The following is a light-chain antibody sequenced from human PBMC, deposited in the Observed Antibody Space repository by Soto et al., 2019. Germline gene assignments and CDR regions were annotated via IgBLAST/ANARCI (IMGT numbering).Light chain of an antibody. CDR2: AAS. J-gene: IGKJ4*01. Sequence: DIQMTQSPSSLSASVGDRVTITCRASQSISSCLNWYQQRPGKAPKLLIYAASSLESGVPSRFSGSGSGTDCTLTISSLQPEDFATYYCQQSYSTPPAFGGGTKVDIK. CDR3: QQSYSTPPA. V-gene: IGKV1-39*01. CDR1: QSISSC.